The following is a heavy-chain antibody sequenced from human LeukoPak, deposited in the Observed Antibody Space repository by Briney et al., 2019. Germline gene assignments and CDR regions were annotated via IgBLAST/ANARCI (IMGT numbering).Heavy chain of an antibody. J-gene: IGHJ4*02. CDR3: ARTSSGHDYYFDY. V-gene: IGHV3-11*04. CDR1: GITFSDHY. Sequence: PGGSLRLSCAASGITFSDHYMSWIRQAPGKGLEWLSYISSGGDSIYYADSVKGRSTISRDNAKNSLYLQMNSLRAEDTAVYYCARTSSGHDYYFDYWGQGTLVTVSS. CDR2: ISSGGDSI. D-gene: IGHD5-12*01.